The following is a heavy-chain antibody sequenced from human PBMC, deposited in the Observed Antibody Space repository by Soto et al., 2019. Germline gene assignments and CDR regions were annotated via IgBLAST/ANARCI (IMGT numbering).Heavy chain of an antibody. Sequence: PGGSLRLSCTASGFTFGDYAMSWVRQAPGKGLEWVGFIRSKAYGGTTEYAASVKGRFTISRDDSKSIAYLQMNSLKTEDTAVYYCSRALKYYYDTSGYYSGQIFDYWGQGTLVTVSS. V-gene: IGHV3-49*04. CDR1: GFTFGDYA. D-gene: IGHD3-22*01. CDR2: IRSKAYGGTT. J-gene: IGHJ4*02. CDR3: SRALKYYYDTSGYYSGQIFDY.